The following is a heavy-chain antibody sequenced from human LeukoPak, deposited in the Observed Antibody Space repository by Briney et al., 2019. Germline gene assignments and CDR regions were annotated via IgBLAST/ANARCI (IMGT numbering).Heavy chain of an antibody. V-gene: IGHV3-66*01. CDR1: GFTVSSNY. CDR3: VRELQSRGYYYPAY. D-gene: IGHD3-22*01. Sequence: GGSLRLSCAAAGFTVSSNYVSWVRQAPGKGLEWVSIIYSGESTYYPDSVKGRFTISRDNSKNTLYLQMNSLKAEDTAVYYCVRELQSRGYYYPAYWGQGTLVTVSS. J-gene: IGHJ4*02. CDR2: IYSGEST.